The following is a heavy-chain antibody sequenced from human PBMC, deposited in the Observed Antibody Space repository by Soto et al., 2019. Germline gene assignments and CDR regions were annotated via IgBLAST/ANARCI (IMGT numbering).Heavy chain of an antibody. Sequence: GGSLRLSCAASGFTFSSYDMSWVHQAPGKGLEWVSAISGSGDSTYYAVSVKGRFTISRDNSKNTVYLQMDSLRAEDTAVYYCARDRSSGSENYFDYWGQGTLVTVSS. CDR1: GFTFSSYD. V-gene: IGHV3-23*01. D-gene: IGHD6-19*01. J-gene: IGHJ4*02. CDR3: ARDRSSGSENYFDY. CDR2: ISGSGDST.